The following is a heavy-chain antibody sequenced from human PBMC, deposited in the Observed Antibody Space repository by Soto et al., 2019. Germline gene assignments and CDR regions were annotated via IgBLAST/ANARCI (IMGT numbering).Heavy chain of an antibody. CDR2: ISYDGSNK. V-gene: IGHV3-30*03. Sequence: LRLSCAASGFTFSSYGMHWVRQAPGKGLEWVAVISYDGSNKYYADSVKGRFTISRDNSKNTLYLQMNSLRAEDTAVYYCATDIVARRNFDYWGQGTLVTVSS. J-gene: IGHJ4*02. CDR3: ATDIVARRNFDY. D-gene: IGHD6-6*01. CDR1: GFTFSSYG.